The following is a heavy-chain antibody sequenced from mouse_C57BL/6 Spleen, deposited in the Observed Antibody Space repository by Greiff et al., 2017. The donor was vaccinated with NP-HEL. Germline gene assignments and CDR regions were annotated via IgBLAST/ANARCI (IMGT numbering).Heavy chain of an antibody. Sequence: QVQLQQPGTELVKPGASVKLSCKASGYTFTSYWMHWVKQRPGQGLEWIGNINPSNGGTKYNEKFKSKATLTVDKSSSTAYMQLSSLTYEDSAVYDCARSDSNYYAMDYWGQGTSVTVSS. J-gene: IGHJ4*01. D-gene: IGHD2-5*01. CDR1: GYTFTSYW. CDR2: INPSNGGT. V-gene: IGHV1-53*01. CDR3: ARSDSNYYAMDY.